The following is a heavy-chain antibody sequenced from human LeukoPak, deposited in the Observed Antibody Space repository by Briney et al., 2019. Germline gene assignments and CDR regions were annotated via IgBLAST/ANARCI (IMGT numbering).Heavy chain of an antibody. CDR3: AGYCSSTSCYRFDY. J-gene: IGHJ4*02. CDR1: GGSISSSSYY. Sequence: PSETLSLTCTVSGGSISSSSYYWGWIRQPPGKGLEWIGSIYYSGSTYYNPSLKSRVTISVDTSKNQFSLKLSPVTAADTAVYYCAGYCSSTSCYRFDYWGQGTLVTVSS. D-gene: IGHD2-2*01. CDR2: IYYSGST. V-gene: IGHV4-39*07.